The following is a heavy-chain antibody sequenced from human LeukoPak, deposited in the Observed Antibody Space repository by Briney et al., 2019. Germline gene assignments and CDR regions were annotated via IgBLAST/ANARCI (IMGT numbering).Heavy chain of an antibody. D-gene: IGHD2-21*01. CDR3: ARQLGDRLLFDY. Sequence: SETLSLTCTVSGGSFSSYFWSWIRQPPGKGLEWIGYIYYSGSTHYNSSLKSRVTISLDTSRNQFSLKLSAVTAADTAVYYCARQLGDRLLFDYWGQGTLVTVSS. CDR1: GGSFSSYF. CDR2: IYYSGST. V-gene: IGHV4-59*01. J-gene: IGHJ4*02.